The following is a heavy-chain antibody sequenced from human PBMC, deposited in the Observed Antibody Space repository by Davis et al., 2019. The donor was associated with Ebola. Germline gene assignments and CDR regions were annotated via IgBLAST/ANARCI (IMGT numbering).Heavy chain of an antibody. D-gene: IGHD2-15*01. CDR3: ARDTPFTDTYGMDV. CDR2: IYSGGST. Sequence: GESLKISCAASGFTFSSYAMHWVRQAPGKGLEWVSVIYSGGSTYYADSVKGRFTISRDNSKNTLYLQMNSLRAEDTAVYYCARDTPFTDTYGMDVWGQGTTVTVSS. CDR1: GFTFSSYA. J-gene: IGHJ6*02. V-gene: IGHV3-53*01.